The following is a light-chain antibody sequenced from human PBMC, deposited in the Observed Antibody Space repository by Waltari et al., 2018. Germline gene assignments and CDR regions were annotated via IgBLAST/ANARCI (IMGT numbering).Light chain of an antibody. CDR1: QSVSKY. V-gene: IGKV3-20*01. J-gene: IGKJ1*01. CDR2: HAS. Sequence: EIVLTQSPGSLSLSPGERATLSCRASQSVSKYLAWYQQKPGQAPRLRIYHASSRATGIPDRCSGSGFGTDFSLTISRLEPEDFAVYYCQKYESLPATFGQGTKVEIK. CDR3: QKYESLPAT.